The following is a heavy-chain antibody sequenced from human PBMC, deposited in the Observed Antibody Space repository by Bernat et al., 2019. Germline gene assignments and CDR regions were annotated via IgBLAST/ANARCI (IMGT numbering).Heavy chain of an antibody. CDR1: GFTFSSYS. D-gene: IGHD2-15*01. CDR3: ARDYDIVVVVAANPYYYGMDV. CDR2: ISSSSSYI. V-gene: IGHV3-21*01. Sequence: EVQLVESGGGLVKPGGSLRLSCAASGFTFSSYSMNWVRQAPGKGLEWVSSISSSSSYIYYADSVKGRFTISRDNAKNSLYLQMNSLRAEDTAVYYCARDYDIVVVVAANPYYYGMDVWGQGTTVTVSS. J-gene: IGHJ6*02.